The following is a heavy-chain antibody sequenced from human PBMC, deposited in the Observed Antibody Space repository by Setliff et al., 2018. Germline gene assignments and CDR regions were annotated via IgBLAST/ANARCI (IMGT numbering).Heavy chain of an antibody. CDR3: VRDLRQWALDF. CDR1: GYTLSKYY. V-gene: IGHV1-18*04. Sequence: SEQVSCKASGYTLSKYYLHWVRQDPGQGLEWMGWIRVYDGYTDYAQKFQGRVTMTKNTCTSTAYMELRSLSPDDTAEYCCVRDLRQWALDFWGLGTLVTVSS. J-gene: IGHJ4*02. CDR2: IRVYDGYT. D-gene: IGHD1-26*01.